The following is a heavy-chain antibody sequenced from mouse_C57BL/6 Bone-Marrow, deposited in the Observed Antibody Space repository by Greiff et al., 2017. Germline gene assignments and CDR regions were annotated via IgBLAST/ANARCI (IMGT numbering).Heavy chain of an antibody. V-gene: IGHV1-19*01. CDR1: GYTFTDYS. CDR3: SRLMDY. CDR2: INPYNGGT. Sequence: VQLQQSGPVLVQPGASVKMSCKASGYTFTDYSMNWVKQSPGKSLEWIGVINPYNGGTSYNQKFKGKATLTVDKSSSTASMELDSLTSEDSAVYYYSRLMDYWGQGTSVTGSS. J-gene: IGHJ4*01.